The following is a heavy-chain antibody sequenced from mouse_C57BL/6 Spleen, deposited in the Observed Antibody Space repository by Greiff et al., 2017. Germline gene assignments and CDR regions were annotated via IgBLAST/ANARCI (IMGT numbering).Heavy chain of an antibody. Sequence: VQLQQSGAELVKPGASVKLSCKASGYTFTEYTIHWVKQRSGQGLEWIGWFYPGSGSIKYNEKFKDKATLTADKSSSTVYMELSRLTSEDSAVYFCARHGGGYYYGSSNWYFDVWGTGTTVTVSS. D-gene: IGHD1-1*01. J-gene: IGHJ1*03. CDR1: GYTFTEYT. CDR3: ARHGGGYYYGSSNWYFDV. V-gene: IGHV1-62-2*01. CDR2: FYPGSGSI.